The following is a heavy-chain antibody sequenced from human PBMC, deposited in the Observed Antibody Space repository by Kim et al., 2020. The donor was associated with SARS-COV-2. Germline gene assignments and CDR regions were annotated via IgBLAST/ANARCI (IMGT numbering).Heavy chain of an antibody. Sequence: GGSLRLSCAASGFTFGSYGMHWVRQAPGKGLEWVAVIWYDGSNKYYADSVKGRFTISRDNSKNTLYLQMNSLRAEDTAVYYCAREDSYGDYSYFDYWGQGTLVTVSS. CDR3: AREDSYGDYSYFDY. D-gene: IGHD4-17*01. CDR1: GFTFGSYG. J-gene: IGHJ4*02. V-gene: IGHV3-33*01. CDR2: IWYDGSNK.